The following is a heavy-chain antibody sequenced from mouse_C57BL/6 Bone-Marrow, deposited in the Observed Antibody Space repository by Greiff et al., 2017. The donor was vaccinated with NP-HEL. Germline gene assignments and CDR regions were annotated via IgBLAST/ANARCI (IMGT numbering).Heavy chain of an antibody. D-gene: IGHD2-4*01. Sequence: EVQVVESGGGLVQPGASLRLSCAASGFTFPDYYMSWVRQPPGKAPEWLAFFRNKANGYTTEYTASVKGRFTISRDNSQNILYLQMNTLRAEDSATYYCVKAGYDYDGDWYFDVWGTGTTVTVSS. J-gene: IGHJ1*03. CDR2: FRNKANGYTT. CDR3: VKAGYDYDGDWYFDV. CDR1: GFTFPDYY. V-gene: IGHV7-4*01.